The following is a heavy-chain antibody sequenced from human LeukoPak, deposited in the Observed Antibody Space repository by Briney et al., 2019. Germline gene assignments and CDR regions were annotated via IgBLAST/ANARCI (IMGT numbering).Heavy chain of an antibody. J-gene: IGHJ4*02. Sequence: KRGESLKISCKGSGYSFTSYWISWVRQMPGKGLEWMGIIYPGDSDTRYSPSFQGQVTISADKSISTAYLQWSSLKASDTAMYYCARQSRGDGYSYYFDYWDQGTLVTVSS. CDR1: GYSFTSYW. D-gene: IGHD5-24*01. V-gene: IGHV5-51*01. CDR2: IYPGDSDT. CDR3: ARQSRGDGYSYYFDY.